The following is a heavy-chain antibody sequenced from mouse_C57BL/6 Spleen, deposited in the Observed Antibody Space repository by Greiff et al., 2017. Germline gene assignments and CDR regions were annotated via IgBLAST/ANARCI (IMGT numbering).Heavy chain of an antibody. V-gene: IGHV5-16*01. J-gene: IGHJ2*01. CDR1: GFTFSDYY. CDR2: INYDGSST. D-gene: IGHD1-2*01. CDR3: ARDGGFHYDGYYFDY. Sequence: DVKLVESEGGLVQPGSSMKLSCTASGFTFSDYYMAWVRQVPEKGLEWVANINYDGSSTYYLDSLKSRFIISRDNAKNILYLQMSSLKSEDTATYYCARDGGFHYDGYYFDYWGQGTTLTVSS.